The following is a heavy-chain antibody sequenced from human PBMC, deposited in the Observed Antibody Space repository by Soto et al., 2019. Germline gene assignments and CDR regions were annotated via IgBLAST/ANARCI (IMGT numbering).Heavy chain of an antibody. D-gene: IGHD5-18*01. Sequence: SVKVSCKASGFTFTSSAMQWVRQARGQRLEWIGWIVVGSGNTNYVQKFQERVTITRDMSTSTAYMELSSLRSEDTAVYYCAVSGYDYYSYYMDVWGKGSTVTVSS. CDR2: IVVGSGNT. V-gene: IGHV1-58*02. CDR1: GFTFTSSA. CDR3: AVSGYDYYSYYMDV. J-gene: IGHJ6*03.